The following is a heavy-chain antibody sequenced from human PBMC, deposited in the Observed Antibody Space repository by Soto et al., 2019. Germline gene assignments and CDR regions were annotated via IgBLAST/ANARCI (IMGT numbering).Heavy chain of an antibody. CDR1: GFTFISYE. V-gene: IGHV3-48*03. CDR2: ITGGGFTT. Sequence: EVQLVESGGDLAQPGGSLRLSCAASGFTFISYEMSWVRQAPGKGLEWVSYITGGGFTTNYADSVRGRFTISRDNAKNSLYLQMNSLRAEDTAVYYCARVSAAYGMDVCGQGTTVTVSS. D-gene: IGHD2-2*01. CDR3: ARVSAAYGMDV. J-gene: IGHJ6*02.